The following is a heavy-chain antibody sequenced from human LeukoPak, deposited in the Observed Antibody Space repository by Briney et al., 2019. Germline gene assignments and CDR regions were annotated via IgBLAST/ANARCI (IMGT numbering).Heavy chain of an antibody. J-gene: IGHJ4*02. CDR3: VRGHGGY. CDR1: GGSVSSSIYH. CDR2: TYNGGST. V-gene: IGHV4-61*01. Sequence: SETLSLTCTVSGGSVSSSIYHWFWIRQPPGTGLEWIGFTYNGGSTYYNPSLKSRVTISVDMAKTQFSLKVMSVTAADTAVYYCVRGHGGYWGQGTLVTVSS.